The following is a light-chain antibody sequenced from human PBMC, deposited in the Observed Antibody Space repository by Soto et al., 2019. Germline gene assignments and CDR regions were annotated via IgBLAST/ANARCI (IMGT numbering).Light chain of an antibody. Sequence: QSVLTQPPSASGTPGQRVTISCSGSSSNIGDNTVNWYQQLPGTAPKLLIYSNNQRPSGVPDRFSGSKSGTSASLAISGLRSEDEADYYCAAWDDSLNGHVVFGGGTMLTVL. CDR2: SNN. CDR1: SSNIGDNT. CDR3: AAWDDSLNGHVV. J-gene: IGLJ2*01. V-gene: IGLV1-44*01.